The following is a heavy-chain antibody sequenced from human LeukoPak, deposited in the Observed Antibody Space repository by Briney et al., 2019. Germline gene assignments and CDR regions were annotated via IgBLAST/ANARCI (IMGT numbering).Heavy chain of an antibody. Sequence: ASVKVSCKASGYTFTSYGISWVRQAPGQGLEWMGWISAYNGNTYYAQKLQGRVTMTTDTSTSTAYMELRSLRSDDTAVYYCARTISESYYESAFDIWGQGTMVTVSS. CDR1: GYTFTSYG. D-gene: IGHD1-26*01. CDR3: ARTISESYYESAFDI. CDR2: ISAYNGNT. J-gene: IGHJ3*02. V-gene: IGHV1-18*01.